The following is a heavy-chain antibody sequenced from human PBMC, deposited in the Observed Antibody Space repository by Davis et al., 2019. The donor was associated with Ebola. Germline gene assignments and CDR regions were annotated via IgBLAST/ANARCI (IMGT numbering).Heavy chain of an antibody. CDR2: ISAYNGNT. D-gene: IGHD1-1*01. CDR3: ARAQFPTTSDH. Sequence: ASVKVSCKASGYTFTSYGISWVRQAPGQGLEWMGWISAYNGNTNYAQKLKGRVTMTTDKSTSTAYMELRSRRSDDTAVYYCARAQFPTTSDHWGQGTLVTVSS. CDR1: GYTFTSYG. V-gene: IGHV1-18*04. J-gene: IGHJ4*02.